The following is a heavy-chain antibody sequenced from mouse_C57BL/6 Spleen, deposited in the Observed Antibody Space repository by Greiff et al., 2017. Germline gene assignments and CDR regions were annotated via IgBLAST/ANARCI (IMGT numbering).Heavy chain of an antibody. Sequence: QVQLQQSGPELVKPGASVKISCKASGYAFSSSWMNWVKQRPGKGLEWIGRIYPGDGDTNYNGKFKGKATLTADKSSSTAYMQLSSLTSEDSAVYFCARSAYDSTGDYFDYWGQGTTLTVSS. V-gene: IGHV1-82*01. CDR1: GYAFSSSW. CDR2: IYPGDGDT. CDR3: ARSAYDSTGDYFDY. J-gene: IGHJ2*01. D-gene: IGHD2-4*01.